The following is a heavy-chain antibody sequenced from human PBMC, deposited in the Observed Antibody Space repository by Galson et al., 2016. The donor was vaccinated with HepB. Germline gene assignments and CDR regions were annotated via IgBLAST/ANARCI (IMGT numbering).Heavy chain of an antibody. V-gene: IGHV4-34*01. CDR1: GGSFSGYY. D-gene: IGHD6-25*01. Sequence: ETLSLTCVVNGGSFSGYYWTWIRQSPGKGLEWIGEINHSGRANHNPSLKSRITISVDTSKSQISLNLISVTAADTAVYYCARDKGVAAAGRGNFDYWGQGTLVTVSS. CDR2: INHSGRA. CDR3: ARDKGVAAAGRGNFDY. J-gene: IGHJ4*02.